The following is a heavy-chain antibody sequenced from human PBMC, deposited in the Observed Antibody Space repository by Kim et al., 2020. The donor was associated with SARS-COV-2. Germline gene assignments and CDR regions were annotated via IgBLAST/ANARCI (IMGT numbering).Heavy chain of an antibody. CDR3: VKKNYYDSSLLDY. CDR1: GFTFSSYA. J-gene: IGHJ4*02. CDR2: ISSNGGST. Sequence: GGSLRLSCSASGFTFSSYAMHWVRQAPGKGLEYVSAISSNGGSTYYADSVKGRFTISRDNSKNTLYLQMSSLRAEDTAVYYCVKKNYYDSSLLDYWGQGTLVTVSS. D-gene: IGHD3-22*01. V-gene: IGHV3-64D*06.